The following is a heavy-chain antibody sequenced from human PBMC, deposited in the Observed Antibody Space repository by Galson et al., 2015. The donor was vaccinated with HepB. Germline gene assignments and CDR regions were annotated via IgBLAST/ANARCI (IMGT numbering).Heavy chain of an antibody. CDR3: ARVGIGGSYCADY. D-gene: IGHD1-26*01. CDR1: GFTFSNYE. CDR2: IGYDGSKK. J-gene: IGHJ4*02. Sequence: SLRLSCAASGFTFSNYEMHWVRQAPGKGLEWVAVIGYDGSKKYYADSVKGRFTISRDNSKNTLYLQMNTLRGEETAVYYCARVGIGGSYCADYWGQGTLVTVSS. V-gene: IGHV3-33*01.